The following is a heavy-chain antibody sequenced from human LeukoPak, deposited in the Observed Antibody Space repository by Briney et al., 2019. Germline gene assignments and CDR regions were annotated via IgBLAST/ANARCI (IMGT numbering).Heavy chain of an antibody. CDR2: IYTSGST. D-gene: IGHD3-3*01. CDR1: GGSISSCCYY. V-gene: IGHV4-61*02. J-gene: IGHJ4*02. Sequence: SETLSLTCTVSGGSISSCCYYWSWIPQPAGKGLVWIGRIYTSGSTNYNPSLKSRVTISVDTSKNQFSLKLSSVTAADTAVYYCARETLVLRFLEWFTNFDYWGQGTLVTVSS. CDR3: ARETLVLRFLEWFTNFDY.